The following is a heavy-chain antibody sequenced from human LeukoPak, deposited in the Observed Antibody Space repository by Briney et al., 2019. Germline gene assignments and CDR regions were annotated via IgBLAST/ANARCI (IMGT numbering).Heavy chain of an antibody. CDR1: GGSISSYY. J-gene: IGHJ5*02. CDR3: ARGGRFLEWLLEFDP. CDR2: IYYSGIT. D-gene: IGHD3-3*01. Sequence: WETLSLTCTVSGGSISSYYWSWIRQPPGKGLEWIGYIYYSGITNYNPSLKSRVTISVDTSKNQFSLKLSSVTAADTAVYYCARGGRFLEWLLEFDPWGQGTLVSVST. V-gene: IGHV4-59*01.